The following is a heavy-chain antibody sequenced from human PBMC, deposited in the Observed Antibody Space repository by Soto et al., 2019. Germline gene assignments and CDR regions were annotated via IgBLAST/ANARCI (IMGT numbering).Heavy chain of an antibody. CDR2: IIPIFGTA. Sequence: SVKVSCKASGGTFSSYAISWVRQAPGQGLEWMGGIIPIFGTANYAQKFQGRVTITADESTSTAYMELSSLRSEDTAVYYCARAGPDDYSNRRYYYYYGMDVWGQGTTVTVSS. CDR3: ARAGPDDYSNRRYYYYYGMDV. D-gene: IGHD4-4*01. V-gene: IGHV1-69*13. CDR1: GGTFSSYA. J-gene: IGHJ6*02.